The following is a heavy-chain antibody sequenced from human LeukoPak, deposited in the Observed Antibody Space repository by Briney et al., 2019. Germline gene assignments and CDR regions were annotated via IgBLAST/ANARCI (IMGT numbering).Heavy chain of an antibody. D-gene: IGHD2-15*01. J-gene: IGHJ6*03. V-gene: IGHV4-34*01. CDR3: ARGGYCSGGSCYSAYYYYYYMDV. CDR2: INHSGST. CDR1: GGSFSGYY. Sequence: SETLSLTCAVYGGSFSGYYWSWIRQPPGKGLEWIGEINHSGSTNYNPSLKSRVTVSVDTSKNQFSLKLSSVTAADTAVYYCARGGYCSGGSCYSAYYYYYYMDVWGKGTTVTVSS.